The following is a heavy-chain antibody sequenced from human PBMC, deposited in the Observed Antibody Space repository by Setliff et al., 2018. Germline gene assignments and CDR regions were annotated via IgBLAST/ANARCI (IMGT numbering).Heavy chain of an antibody. Sequence: SETLSLSCAASGFTFKDYSMVWIRQHPGKGLEWIGYIYYSGSTYYNSSLKSLITISVDTSKNQFSLKLSSVTAADTAVYYCARARTIFGVIRRKGPYYFDYWGQGTLVTVSS. J-gene: IGHJ4*02. CDR1: GFTFKDYS. D-gene: IGHD3-3*01. CDR3: ARARTIFGVIRRKGPYYFDY. CDR2: IYYSGST. V-gene: IGHV4-31*01.